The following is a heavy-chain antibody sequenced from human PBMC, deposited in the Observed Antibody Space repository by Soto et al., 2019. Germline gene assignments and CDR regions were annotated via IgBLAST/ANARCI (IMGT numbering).Heavy chain of an antibody. D-gene: IGHD4-17*01. CDR2: IIPIFGTA. Sequence: ASVKVSCKASGGTFSSYAISWVRQAPGQGLEWMGGIIPIFGTANYAQKFQGRVTITADESTSTAYMELSSLRSEDTAVYYCARGSDYGDYKSFTFFYWGQGTLVTVSS. V-gene: IGHV1-69*13. CDR1: GGTFSSYA. CDR3: ARGSDYGDYKSFTFFY. J-gene: IGHJ4*02.